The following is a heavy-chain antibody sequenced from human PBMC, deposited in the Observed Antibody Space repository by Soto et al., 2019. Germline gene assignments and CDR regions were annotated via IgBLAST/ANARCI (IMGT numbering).Heavy chain of an antibody. J-gene: IGHJ5*02. CDR2: IGPSGDIT. D-gene: IGHD3-9*01. Sequence: PGGSLRLSCAASGFSFSTSTMTWVRQAPGKGLEWVSGIGPSGDITYYGDSVTGRFTISRDNSKNTLYLQMNSLRAEDTAMYYCAKDPKHRGPMFYDLLNGSPTWGQGPLVTVYS. V-gene: IGHV3-23*01. CDR3: AKDPKHRGPMFYDLLNGSPT. CDR1: GFSFSTST.